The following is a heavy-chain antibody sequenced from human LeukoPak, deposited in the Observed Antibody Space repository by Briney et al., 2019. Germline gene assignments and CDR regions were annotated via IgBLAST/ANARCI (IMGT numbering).Heavy chain of an antibody. Sequence: GGSLRLSCAASGFTFSSYSMNWVREAPGKGLEWVSSISSSSSYIYYADSVKGRFTISRDNAENSLYLQMNSLRAEDTAVYYCARDDTMVRGVIITLAFDYYYGMDVWGQGTTVTVSS. J-gene: IGHJ6*02. D-gene: IGHD3-10*01. CDR2: ISSSSSYI. CDR1: GFTFSSYS. V-gene: IGHV3-21*01. CDR3: ARDDTMVRGVIITLAFDYYYGMDV.